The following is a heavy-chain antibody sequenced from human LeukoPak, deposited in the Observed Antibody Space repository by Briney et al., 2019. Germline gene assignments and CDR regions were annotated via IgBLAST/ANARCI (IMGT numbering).Heavy chain of an antibody. D-gene: IGHD6-13*01. CDR2: IYPGDSDT. V-gene: IGHV5-51*01. CDR1: GYTFTNYW. Sequence: GESLKISCKGSGYTFTNYWIGWVRQMPGKGLEWMGIIYPGDSDTRYSPSFQGQVTISADKSISTAYLQWSSLKASDTAIYYCARGAREYSTSWYGDYWGQGTLVTVSS. J-gene: IGHJ4*02. CDR3: ARGAREYSTSWYGDY.